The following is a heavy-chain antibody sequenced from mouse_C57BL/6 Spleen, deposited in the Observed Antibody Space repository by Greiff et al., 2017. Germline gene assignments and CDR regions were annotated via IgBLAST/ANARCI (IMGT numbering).Heavy chain of an antibody. J-gene: IGHJ4*01. D-gene: IGHD2-4*01. Sequence: QVQLQQSGPELVKPGASVKISCKASGYAFSSSWMNWVKQRPGKGLEWIGRIYPGDGDTNYNGKFKGKATLTADKSSSTAYMQLSSLTSEDSAVYFCARLSYDYHYYAMDYWGQGTSVTVSS. CDR1: GYAFSSSW. CDR2: IYPGDGDT. CDR3: ARLSYDYHYYAMDY. V-gene: IGHV1-82*01.